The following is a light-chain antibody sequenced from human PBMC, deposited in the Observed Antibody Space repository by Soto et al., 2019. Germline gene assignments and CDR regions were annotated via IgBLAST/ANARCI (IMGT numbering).Light chain of an antibody. Sequence: QSVLTQPASVSGSPGQSITISCTGTSSDVGGYNYVSWYQQHPGKAPKLMIYDVSNRPSGVSNRFSGSKSGNTASLTISGLQADDDADYYCSSYTSSSTLAVFGGGTQLTVL. CDR2: DVS. CDR3: SSYTSSSTLAV. V-gene: IGLV2-14*01. CDR1: SSDVGGYNY. J-gene: IGLJ7*01.